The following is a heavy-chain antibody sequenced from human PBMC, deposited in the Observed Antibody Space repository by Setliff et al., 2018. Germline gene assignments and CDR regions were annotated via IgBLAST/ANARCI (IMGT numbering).Heavy chain of an antibody. Sequence: PSETLSLTCTVSGDSISRGSYYWTWIRQPAGKELEWIGHFHTGGSTNYNRSLRSRVSISVDTSKNQFSLKLSSVTAADTATYYCARAGPTVTFFRVLVISWWDPWGQGSLVTVSS. D-gene: IGHD3-3*01. V-gene: IGHV4-61*09. CDR3: ARAGPTVTFFRVLVISWWDP. CDR1: GDSISRGSYY. J-gene: IGHJ5*02. CDR2: FHTGGST.